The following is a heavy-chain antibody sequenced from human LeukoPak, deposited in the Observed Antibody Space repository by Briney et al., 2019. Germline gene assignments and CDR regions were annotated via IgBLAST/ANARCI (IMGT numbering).Heavy chain of an antibody. Sequence: PSETLSLTCTVSGGSISSSSYYWGWIRQPPGKGLEWIGTIYYSGSTYYNPSLKSRVTMSLHTSKNQFSLKLTSVTAADTAVYYCARVGPMYSSGWQRQVFDYWGQGTLVTVSS. CDR2: IYYSGST. CDR3: ARVGPMYSSGWQRQVFDY. D-gene: IGHD6-19*01. CDR1: GGSISSSSYY. J-gene: IGHJ4*02. V-gene: IGHV4-39*07.